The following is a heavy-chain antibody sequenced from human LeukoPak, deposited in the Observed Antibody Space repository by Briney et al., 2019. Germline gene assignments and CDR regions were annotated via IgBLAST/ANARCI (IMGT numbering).Heavy chain of an antibody. J-gene: IGHJ6*03. CDR2: ITNSTSYK. Sequence: PGGSLRLSCAASGFTFSTYSMNWVRQAPGKGLEWVSYITNSTSYKYYADSVKGRFTISRDNAKNSLYLQMNSLRAEDTAVYYCARDQEDIVVVPAASAKYYYYYMDVWGKGTTVTISS. D-gene: IGHD2-2*01. CDR3: ARDQEDIVVVPAASAKYYYYYMDV. CDR1: GFTFSTYS. V-gene: IGHV3-21*01.